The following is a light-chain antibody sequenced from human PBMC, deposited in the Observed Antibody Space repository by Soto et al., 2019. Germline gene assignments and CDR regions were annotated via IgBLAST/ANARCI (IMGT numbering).Light chain of an antibody. Sequence: DTQMTQSPSPLSASVGDRVTITCRASRDISNYLAWFQQKPGKVPRFLIYTASTLVSAVPSGFSGSGSGTDFTLTISNLQPKDVATYYCQQYDRAPRRFGQGTKVEIK. CDR1: RDISNY. V-gene: IGKV1-27*01. CDR3: QQYDRAPRR. J-gene: IGKJ1*01. CDR2: TAS.